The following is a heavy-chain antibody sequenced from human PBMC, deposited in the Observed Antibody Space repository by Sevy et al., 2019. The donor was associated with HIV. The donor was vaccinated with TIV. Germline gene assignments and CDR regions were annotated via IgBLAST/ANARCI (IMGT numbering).Heavy chain of an antibody. CDR1: GFSFSSYA. Sequence: GGSLRLSCAASGFSFSSYAMSWVRQAPGKGLEWVSAISASGTYYADSVKGRFTISRDNSRNTLYLQMNSLRAEDTAVYYCANGSIYYSGGQGTLVTVSS. CDR3: ANGSIYYS. J-gene: IGHJ4*01. D-gene: IGHD3-22*01. CDR2: ISASGT. V-gene: IGHV3-23*01.